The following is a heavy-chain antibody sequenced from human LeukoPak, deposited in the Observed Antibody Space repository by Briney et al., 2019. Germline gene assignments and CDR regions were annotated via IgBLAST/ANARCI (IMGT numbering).Heavy chain of an antibody. J-gene: IGHJ4*02. V-gene: IGHV1-69*05. CDR2: IISIFGTA. D-gene: IGHD4-23*01. CDR1: GGTFSSYA. Sequence: ASVKVSCKASGGTFSSYAISWVRQAPGQGLEWVGGIISIFGTANYAQKFQGRVTITTDESTGTAYMELSSLRSEDTPVYYCARSGDYGGNSGLVYFDYWGQGTLVTVSS. CDR3: ARSGDYGGNSGLVYFDY.